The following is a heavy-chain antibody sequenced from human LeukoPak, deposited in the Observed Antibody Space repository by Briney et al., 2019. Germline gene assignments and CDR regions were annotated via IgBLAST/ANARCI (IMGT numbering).Heavy chain of an antibody. Sequence: PSETLSLTCTVSGGSISSSSYYWGWIRQPPGKGLEWIGSIYYSGSTYYNPSLKSRVTISVDTSKNQFSLKLSSVTAADTAVYYCARGRLVLWFGELFPTYFDYWGQGTLVTVSS. CDR1: GGSISSSSYY. V-gene: IGHV4-39*01. CDR2: IYYSGST. D-gene: IGHD3-10*01. J-gene: IGHJ4*02. CDR3: ARGRLVLWFGELFPTYFDY.